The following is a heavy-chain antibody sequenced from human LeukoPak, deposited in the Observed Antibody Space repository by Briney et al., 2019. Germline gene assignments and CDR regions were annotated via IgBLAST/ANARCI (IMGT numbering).Heavy chain of an antibody. CDR1: SGSISSSNW. D-gene: IGHD6-13*01. CDR2: VYHSGST. J-gene: IGHJ4*02. CDR3: AALRGATGTSYSDY. V-gene: IGHV4-4*02. Sequence: SGTLSHTCAVSSGSISSSNWWTWVRQPPGKGLEWIGEVYHSGSTNYNPSLKSRVIMSVDKSKNQFSLQLSSVTAADTAVYYCAALRGATGTSYSDYWGQGTLVTVSS.